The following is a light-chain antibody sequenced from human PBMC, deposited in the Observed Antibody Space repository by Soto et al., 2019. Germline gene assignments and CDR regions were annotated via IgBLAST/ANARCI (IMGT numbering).Light chain of an antibody. V-gene: IGKV1-5*01. Sequence: DIQLTQSPSTLSASVGERVTIACGASQSISRWLAWYQQKPGKAPKVLIWDASSLHSGVPSRFSGSGSGTEFTLTISSLQPDDFATYYCQQYNGYSTWTFGQGTKVEIK. CDR2: DAS. CDR3: QQYNGYSTWT. CDR1: QSISRW. J-gene: IGKJ1*01.